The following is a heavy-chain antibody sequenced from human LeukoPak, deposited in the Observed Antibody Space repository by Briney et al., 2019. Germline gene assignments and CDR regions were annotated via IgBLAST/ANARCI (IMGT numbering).Heavy chain of an antibody. J-gene: IGHJ4*02. CDR2: ISGNNRNT. D-gene: IGHD2-2*01. CDR1: GFTFTSYA. Sequence: PGGSLRLSCTASGFTFTSYAMTWVRQAPGKGLEWASTISGNNRNTYYADSVKGRFTISRDNSKSTVYLQMHSLRGEDTAKYYCAKDMYSTNYYGRWGQGTLVTVSS. V-gene: IGHV3-23*01. CDR3: AKDMYSTNYYGR.